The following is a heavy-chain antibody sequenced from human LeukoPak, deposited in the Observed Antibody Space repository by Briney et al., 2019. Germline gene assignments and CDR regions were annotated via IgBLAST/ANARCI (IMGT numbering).Heavy chain of an antibody. CDR3: AKDRGWGSVGYYYYMDV. Sequence: GGSVRLSCVASGFTLSSYNMKWVRQAPGKRLEWVSSISWRNIDIEYADSVKGRFTISRDNDKKSLYLQMNSLRVEDTAVYYCAKDRGWGSVGYYYYMDVWGKGTTVTVSS. J-gene: IGHJ6*03. D-gene: IGHD7-27*01. CDR2: ISWRNIDI. V-gene: IGHV3-21*01. CDR1: GFTLSSYN.